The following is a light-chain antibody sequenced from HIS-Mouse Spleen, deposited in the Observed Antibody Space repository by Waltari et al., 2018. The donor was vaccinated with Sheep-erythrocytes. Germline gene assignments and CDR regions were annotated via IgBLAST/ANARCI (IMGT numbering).Light chain of an antibody. CDR3: CSYAGSYNHV. CDR2: DVS. V-gene: IGLV2-11*01. J-gene: IGLJ1*01. Sequence: QSALTQPRSVSWSPGQSVTISCTGTIRSVGGYNYVSWYQQHPGKAPKLMIYDVSKRPSGVPDRFSGSKSGNTASLTISGLQAEDEADYYCCSYAGSYNHVFATGTKVTVL. CDR1: IRSVGGYNY.